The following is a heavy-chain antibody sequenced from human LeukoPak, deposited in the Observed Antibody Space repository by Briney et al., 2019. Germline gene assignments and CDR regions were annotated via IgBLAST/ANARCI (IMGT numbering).Heavy chain of an antibody. CDR3: VRSRATSGGYYFAY. D-gene: IGHD3-16*01. CDR1: GFTFSNYA. CDR2: ISFDGSKK. J-gene: IGHJ4*02. V-gene: IGHV3-30*04. Sequence: GGSLRLSCAASGFTFSNYAMHWVRQAPGKGLEWVAVISFDGSKKYYADSVKGQFTISRDNSKSTLYLQMNSLRAVDTALYYCVRSRATSGGYYFAYWGQGALVTVSS.